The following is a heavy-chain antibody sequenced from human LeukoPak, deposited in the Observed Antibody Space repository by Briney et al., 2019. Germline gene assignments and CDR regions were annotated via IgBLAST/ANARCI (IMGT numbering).Heavy chain of an antibody. CDR1: GYTFTGYD. J-gene: IGHJ4*02. CDR2: MNPNTGDT. D-gene: IGHD1-26*01. V-gene: IGHV1-8*01. Sequence: ASVRVSCKASGYTFTGYDINWVRQATGQGLEWMGWMNPNTGDTGYAQKFQGRVTMTRNSSIDTAYMELSGLRSEDTGVYYCTRGSLSGSSRDYWGQGTLLTVSS. CDR3: TRGSLSGSSRDY.